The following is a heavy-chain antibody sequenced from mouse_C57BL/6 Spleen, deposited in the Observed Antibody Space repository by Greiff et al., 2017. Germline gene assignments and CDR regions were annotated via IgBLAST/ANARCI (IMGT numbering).Heavy chain of an antibody. CDR1: GYSFTDYN. D-gene: IGHD1-1*01. Sequence: VHVKQSGPELVKPGASVKISCKASGYSFTDYNMNWVKQSNGKSLEWIGVINPNYGTTSYNQKFKGKATLTVDQSSSTAYMQLNSLTSEDSAVYYCARSTTVVATGYFDVWGTGTTVTVSS. J-gene: IGHJ1*03. CDR3: ARSTTVVATGYFDV. V-gene: IGHV1-39*01. CDR2: INPNYGTT.